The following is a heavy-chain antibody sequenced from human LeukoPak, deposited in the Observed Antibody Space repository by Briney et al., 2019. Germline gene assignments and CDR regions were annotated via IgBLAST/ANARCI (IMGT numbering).Heavy chain of an antibody. Sequence: PGGSLRLSCAAYGFTFSSYEMNWVRQAPGKGLEWVSCISSSGSTIYYADSVKGRFTISRDNAKNSLYLQMNSLRAEDTAVYYCARPGAAKDADDAFDIWGQGTMVTVSS. CDR2: ISSSGSTI. D-gene: IGHD6-25*01. CDR3: ARPGAAKDADDAFDI. CDR1: GFTFSSYE. V-gene: IGHV3-48*03. J-gene: IGHJ3*02.